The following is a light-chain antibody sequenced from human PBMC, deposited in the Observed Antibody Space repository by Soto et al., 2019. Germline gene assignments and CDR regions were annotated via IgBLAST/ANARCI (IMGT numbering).Light chain of an antibody. CDR1: QSISSY. J-gene: IGKJ5*01. CDR3: QQSYTSRIT. CDR2: AAS. Sequence: DIQMTQSTSSLSASVGDRDTITCRASQSISSYLSWYQQKPGKAPKLLIFAASSLQSGVPSRFSGSGSGTDFTLTVSNLQPEDFATYYCQQSYTSRITFGLRTRLAIK. V-gene: IGKV1-39*01.